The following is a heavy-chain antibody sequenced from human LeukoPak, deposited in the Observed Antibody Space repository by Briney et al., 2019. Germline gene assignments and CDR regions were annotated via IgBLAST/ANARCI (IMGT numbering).Heavy chain of an antibody. D-gene: IGHD3-22*01. V-gene: IGHV1-2*06. J-gene: IGHJ3*02. CDR2: INPNSGGT. CDR3: ARYYDSSGYLIDDAFDI. CDR1: GYTFTSYG. Sequence: EASVKVSCKASGYTFTSYGISWVRQAPGQGLEWMGRINPNSGGTNYAQKFQGRVTMTRDTSISTAYMELSRLRSDDTAVYYCARYYDSSGYLIDDAFDIWGQGTMVTVSS.